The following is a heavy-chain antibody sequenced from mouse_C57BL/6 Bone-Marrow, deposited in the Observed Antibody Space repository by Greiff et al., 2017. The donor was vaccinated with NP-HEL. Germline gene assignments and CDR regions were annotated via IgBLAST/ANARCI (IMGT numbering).Heavy chain of an antibody. J-gene: IGHJ2*01. Sequence: QVQLQQPGAELVKPGASVKMSCKASGYTFTSYWITWVKQRPGQGLEWIGDIYPGSGSTNYNEKFKSKATLTVDTSSSTAYMQLSSLTSEDSAVYYGAREGGIWDYFDYWGQGTTLTVSS. CDR3: AREGGIWDYFDY. CDR2: IYPGSGST. V-gene: IGHV1-55*01. CDR1: GYTFTSYW. D-gene: IGHD1-1*02.